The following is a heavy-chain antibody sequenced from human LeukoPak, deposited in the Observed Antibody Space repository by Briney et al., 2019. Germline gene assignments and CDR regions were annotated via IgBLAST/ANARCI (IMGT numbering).Heavy chain of an antibody. CDR2: IYYTGST. J-gene: IGHJ6*03. CDR3: ARATSWSYYYMDV. CDR1: GGSISNYY. Sequence: SETLSLTCTVSGGSISNYYWSWIRQSPGKELEWIGYIYYTGSTSYNPSLKSRVAISVDTSKNQFSLKLSSVTPADTAVYYCARATSWSYYYMDVWAKGTTVTVSS. V-gene: IGHV4-59*01.